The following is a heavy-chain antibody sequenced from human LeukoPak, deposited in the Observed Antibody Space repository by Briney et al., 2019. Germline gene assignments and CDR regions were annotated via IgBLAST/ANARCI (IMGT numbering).Heavy chain of an antibody. J-gene: IGHJ5*02. CDR3: VRGNGNVGGRLDP. Sequence: GGSLRLSCTASGFSMSGIHMNWVRQAPGKGLDWVSGLYAGGSTYYAGSVTGRFTISRDDSKNTLYLQMTDLRVDDTAIYYCVRGNGNVGGRLDPWGQGAWVIVSS. CDR2: LYAGGST. D-gene: IGHD1-1*01. V-gene: IGHV3-66*01. CDR1: GFSMSGIH.